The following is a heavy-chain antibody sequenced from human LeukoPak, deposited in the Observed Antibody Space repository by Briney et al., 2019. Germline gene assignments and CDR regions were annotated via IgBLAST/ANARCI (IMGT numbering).Heavy chain of an antibody. CDR2: IWNNGNNR. Sequence: PGGSLRLSCAASGFIFSDYGMHWVRQAPGKGLEWVAVIWNNGNNRYADSVRGRFTISRDDSKNTLYLQMDSLRAEDTAVYYCARAREAYYYDSSAQFSSAHWGQGTLVTVSS. CDR3: ARAREAYYYDSSAQFSSAH. CDR1: GFIFSDYG. D-gene: IGHD3-22*01. J-gene: IGHJ4*02. V-gene: IGHV3-33*01.